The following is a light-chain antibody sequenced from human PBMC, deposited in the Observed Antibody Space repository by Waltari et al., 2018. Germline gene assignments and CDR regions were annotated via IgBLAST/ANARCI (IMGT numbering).Light chain of an antibody. J-gene: IGKJ1*01. Sequence: DIVMTQSPDSLAVYLGERATINCKSSQSVLYSSNHKKYIAWYQQKPGQPPKLLVCWSSTRDAAVPDLCSGSGSGTDVTLTISNLRADGLAVYGCQQYYDAPPTFGQGTKVEIK. CDR1: QSVLYSSNHKKY. CDR3: QQYYDAPPT. CDR2: WSS. V-gene: IGKV4-1*01.